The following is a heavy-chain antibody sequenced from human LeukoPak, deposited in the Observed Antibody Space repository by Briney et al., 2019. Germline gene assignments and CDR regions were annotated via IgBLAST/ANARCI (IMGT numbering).Heavy chain of an antibody. Sequence: SATLSLTCTVSGGSISTSYWSSIRQPPGKGLGWIGYTYYSGSTNYNPSLKSRLSISVDTSKNQFSLKLSSVTAAETGVYYCARGADYWGQGTLVTVSS. CDR1: GGSISTSY. J-gene: IGHJ4*02. V-gene: IGHV4-59*01. CDR3: ARGADY. CDR2: TYYSGST.